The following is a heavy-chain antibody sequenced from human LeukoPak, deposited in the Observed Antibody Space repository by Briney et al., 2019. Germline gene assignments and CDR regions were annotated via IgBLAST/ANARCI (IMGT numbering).Heavy chain of an antibody. CDR3: ARVDNIVVVPAASYYFDY. CDR1: GFTFDDYG. J-gene: IGHJ4*02. Sequence: PGGSLRLSCAASGFTFDDYGMSWVRQAPGKGLEWVSGINWNGGSTGYADSVKGRFTISRDNAKNSLYLQMNSLRAEDTALYYCARVDNIVVVPAASYYFDYWSQGTLVTVSS. CDR2: INWNGGST. D-gene: IGHD2-2*01. V-gene: IGHV3-20*04.